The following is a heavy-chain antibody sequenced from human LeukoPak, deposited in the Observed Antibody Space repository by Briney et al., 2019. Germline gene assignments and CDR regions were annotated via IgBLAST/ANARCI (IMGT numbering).Heavy chain of an antibody. V-gene: IGHV1-2*02. CDR3: ARSYDSSGYYFEGDWFDP. CDR1: GYTFTGYY. CDR2: IKPNSGGT. Sequence: GASVKVSCKASGYTFTGYYMHWVRQAPGQGLEWMGWIKPNSGGTNYAQKFQGRVTMTRDTSISTAYMELSRLRSDDTAVYYCARSYDSSGYYFEGDWFDPWGQGTLVTVSS. J-gene: IGHJ5*02. D-gene: IGHD3-22*01.